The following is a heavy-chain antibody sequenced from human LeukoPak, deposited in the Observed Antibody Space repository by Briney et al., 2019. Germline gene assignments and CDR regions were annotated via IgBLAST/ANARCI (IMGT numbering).Heavy chain of an antibody. CDR3: ARAGCVLGGATWFDP. V-gene: IGHV4-30-4*08. D-gene: IGHD4-23*01. J-gene: IGHJ5*02. CDR2: IYYSGST. Sequence: PSQTLSLTCTVSGGSISSGDYYGSWIRQPPGKGLEWIGYIYYSGSTYYNPSLKRRVTISVDTSKNQFSLKLSSVTAADTAVYYCARAGCVLGGATWFDPWGQGSLVAVSS. CDR1: GGSISSGDYY.